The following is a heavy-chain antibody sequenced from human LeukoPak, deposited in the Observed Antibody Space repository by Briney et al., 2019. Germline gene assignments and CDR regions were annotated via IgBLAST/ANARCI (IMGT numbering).Heavy chain of an antibody. J-gene: IGHJ3*02. CDR2: ISYDGSNK. V-gene: IGHV3-30-3*01. CDR1: GFTFSSYA. CDR3: ASPASYYDNIGVWDAFDI. Sequence: GGSLRLSCAASGFTFSSYAMHWVRQAPGKGLEWVAVISYDGSNKYYADSVKGRFTISRDNSKNTLYLQMNSLRAEDTAVYYCASPASYYDNIGVWDAFDIWGQGTMVTVSS. D-gene: IGHD3-22*01.